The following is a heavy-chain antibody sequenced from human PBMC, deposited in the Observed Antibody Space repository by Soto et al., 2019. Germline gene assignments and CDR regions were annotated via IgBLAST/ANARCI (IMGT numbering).Heavy chain of an antibody. J-gene: IGHJ4*02. V-gene: IGHV3-30-3*01. CDR2: ISYDGSNK. Sequence: GGSLILSCAASGFTFSSYAMHWVRQAPGKGLEWVAVISYDGSNKYYADSVKGRFTISRDNSKNTLYLQMNSLRAEDTAVYYCARAKAVITLDYWGQGALVTVSS. CDR3: ARAKAVITLDY. CDR1: GFTFSSYA. D-gene: IGHD3-22*01.